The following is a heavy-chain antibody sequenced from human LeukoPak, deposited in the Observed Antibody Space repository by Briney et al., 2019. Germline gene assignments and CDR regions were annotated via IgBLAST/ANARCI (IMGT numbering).Heavy chain of an antibody. CDR2: ISAYNGNT. CDR3: VRDGSNPFDY. V-gene: IGHV1-18*01. D-gene: IGHD1-26*01. CDR1: GYTFTSYG. J-gene: IGHJ4*02. Sequence: ASVKVSCKASGYTFTSYGISWVRQAPGQGREWMVCISAYNGNTNYAQKLQGRVTVTTDTSTSTAYMELRRLRSDETAVYYSVRDGSNPFDYWGQGTLVTVSS.